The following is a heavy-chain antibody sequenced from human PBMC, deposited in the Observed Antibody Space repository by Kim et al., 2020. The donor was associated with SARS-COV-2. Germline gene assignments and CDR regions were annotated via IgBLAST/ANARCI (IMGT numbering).Heavy chain of an antibody. Sequence: GGSLRLSCAASGFTFSNYWMSWVRQAPGRGLEWLANIKEDGSEKYYVDSVKGRFSISRDNAKNSLYLQMTSLRAEDTAVYYCARDWKANSNADYWGQGSLVTVSS. V-gene: IGHV3-7*01. CDR1: GFTFSNYW. CDR3: ARDWKANSNADY. J-gene: IGHJ4*02. D-gene: IGHD4-4*01. CDR2: IKEDGSEK.